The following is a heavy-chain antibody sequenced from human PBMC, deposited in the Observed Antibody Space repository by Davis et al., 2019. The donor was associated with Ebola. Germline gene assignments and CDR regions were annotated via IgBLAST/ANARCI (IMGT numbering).Heavy chain of an antibody. CDR3: AREDIVVVTATYYYYYGMDV. V-gene: IGHV1-46*03. CDR2: INPSGGST. CDR1: GYTFTSYY. D-gene: IGHD2-21*02. Sequence: AASVKVSCKASGYTFTSYYMHWVRQAPGQGLEWMGIINPSGGSTSYAQKFQGRVTITRDTSTSTVYMELSSLRSEDTAVYYCAREDIVVVTATYYYYYGMDVWGQGTTVTVSS. J-gene: IGHJ6*02.